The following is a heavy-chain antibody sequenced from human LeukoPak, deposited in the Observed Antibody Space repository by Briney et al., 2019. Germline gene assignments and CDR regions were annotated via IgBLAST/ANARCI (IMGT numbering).Heavy chain of an antibody. CDR2: IIVGGST. Sequence: PEGSLRLSCAASGFTFSSYVMSWVRQAPGKGLEWVSAIIVGGSTYYADSVKGRFTISRDNSKNTLYLQMNSLRAEDTAVYNCARYYSSSWAIDYWGQGTLVTVSS. D-gene: IGHD6-13*01. CDR1: GFTFSSYV. V-gene: IGHV3-23*01. J-gene: IGHJ4*02. CDR3: ARYYSSSWAIDY.